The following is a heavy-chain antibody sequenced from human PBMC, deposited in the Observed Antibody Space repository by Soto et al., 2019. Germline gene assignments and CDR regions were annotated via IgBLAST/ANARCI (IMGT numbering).Heavy chain of an antibody. CDR1: GFTFSSYA. V-gene: IGHV3-23*01. CDR3: AKAPGIAAAGRSPFDP. CDR2: ISGSGGST. Sequence: XGSLILSCAASGFTFSSYAMSWARQAPGKGLEWVSAISGSGGSTYYADSVKGRFTISRDNSKNTLYLQMNSLRAEDTAVYYCAKAPGIAAAGRSPFDPWGQGTLVTVSS. J-gene: IGHJ5*02. D-gene: IGHD6-13*01.